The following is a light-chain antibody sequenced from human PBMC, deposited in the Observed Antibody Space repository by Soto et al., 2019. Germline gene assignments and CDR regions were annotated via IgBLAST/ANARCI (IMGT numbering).Light chain of an antibody. J-gene: IGKJ1*01. CDR1: QDISNN. Sequence: PMTQSTSSLSASVGDSVTITCRASQDISNNLGWFQQKPGKAPKRLIYAASSLQSGVPSRFSGSGSGTEFTLTISSLQPEDFATYYCLQHTYLWTFGQGTKV. V-gene: IGKV1-17*01. CDR2: AAS. CDR3: LQHTYLWT.